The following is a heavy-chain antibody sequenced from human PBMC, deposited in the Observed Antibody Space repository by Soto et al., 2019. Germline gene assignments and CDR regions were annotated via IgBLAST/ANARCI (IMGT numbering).Heavy chain of an antibody. CDR2: ISSSSSTI. D-gene: IGHD3-22*01. CDR1: GFTFSSYS. Sequence: GGSLRLSCAASGFTFSSYSMNWVRQAPGKGLEWVSYISSSSSTIYYADSVKGRFTISRDNAKNSLYLQMNSLRDEDTAVYYCARDYTYYYDSSGPSGYFDYWGQGTLVTVSS. V-gene: IGHV3-48*02. J-gene: IGHJ4*02. CDR3: ARDYTYYYDSSGPSGYFDY.